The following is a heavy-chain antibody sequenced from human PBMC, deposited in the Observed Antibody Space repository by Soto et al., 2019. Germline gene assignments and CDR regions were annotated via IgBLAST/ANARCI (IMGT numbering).Heavy chain of an antibody. CDR1: GFTFSSYG. D-gene: IGHD3-9*01. J-gene: IGHJ4*02. V-gene: IGHV3-30*18. CDR3: AKDQARIAGYYFDY. Sequence: QVQLVESGGGVVQPGRSLRLSCAASGFTFSSYGMHWVRQAPGKGLEWVAVISYEGSNKYYADAVKGRFTISRDNSKNTLYLQMNSLRAEDTAVYYCAKDQARIAGYYFDYWGQGTLVTVSS. CDR2: ISYEGSNK.